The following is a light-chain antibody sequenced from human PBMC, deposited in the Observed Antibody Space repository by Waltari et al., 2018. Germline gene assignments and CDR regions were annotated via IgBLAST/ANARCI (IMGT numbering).Light chain of an antibody. CDR3: QQRSNWPPIT. CDR1: QSVATY. Sequence: DIVLTQSPATLSLSPGERATLSCRASQSVATYLSWYQQKPGQAPRLLIYDAANRATGIPARFSGSGSGTDFTLTISSLEPADFAVYYCQQRSNWPPITFGQGTRLELK. J-gene: IGKJ5*01. CDR2: DAA. V-gene: IGKV3-11*01.